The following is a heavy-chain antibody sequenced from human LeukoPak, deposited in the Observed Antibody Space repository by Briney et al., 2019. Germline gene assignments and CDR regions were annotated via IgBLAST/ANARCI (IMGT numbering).Heavy chain of an antibody. CDR3: AAARDFWSGYYGPFDP. D-gene: IGHD3-3*01. J-gene: IGHJ5*02. Sequence: GASVKVSCKASGFTFTSSAMQWVRQARGQRLEWIGWIVVGSGNTNYARKFQERVTITGDMSTSTAYMELSSLRSEDTAVYYCAAARDFWSGYYGPFDPWGQGTLVTVSS. V-gene: IGHV1-58*02. CDR2: IVVGSGNT. CDR1: GFTFTSSA.